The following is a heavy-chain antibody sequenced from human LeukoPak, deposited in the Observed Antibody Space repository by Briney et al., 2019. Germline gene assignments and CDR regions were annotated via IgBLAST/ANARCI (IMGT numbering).Heavy chain of an antibody. V-gene: IGHV4-61*01. CDR2: IYYSGST. J-gene: IGHJ4*02. CDR1: GGSLSSGSYY. CDR3: ARGSRDTVTTPLDY. Sequence: SETLSLTRTVSGGSLSSGSYYWSWIRQPPGKGLEWIGYIYYSGSTNYNPSLKSRVTISIDTSKNQFSLKLSSVTAADTAVYYCARGSRDTVTTPLDYWGQGTLVTVSS. D-gene: IGHD4-17*01.